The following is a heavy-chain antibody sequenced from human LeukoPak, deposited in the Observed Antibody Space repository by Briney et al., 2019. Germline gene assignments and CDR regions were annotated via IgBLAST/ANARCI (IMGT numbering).Heavy chain of an antibody. CDR1: GFTVSSNY. V-gene: IGHV3-53*01. CDR3: IRGGANSPFDY. CDR2: LYSGGTT. J-gene: IGHJ4*02. D-gene: IGHD1-1*01. Sequence: GGSLRLSCAASGFTVSSNYMSWVRQAPGKGLEWVSLLYSGGTTYYVDSVKGRFTISRDNSKNTLYLQMNSLKTEDTAVYYCIRGGANSPFDYWGQGTLVTVSS.